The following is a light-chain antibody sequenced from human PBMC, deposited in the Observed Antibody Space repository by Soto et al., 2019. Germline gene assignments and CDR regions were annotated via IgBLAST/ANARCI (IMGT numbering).Light chain of an antibody. CDR1: QSVSSY. V-gene: IGKV3-20*01. CDR3: QQYGTSRT. CDR2: GAS. Sequence: EIVLTQSPGTLSLSPGERATLSCRASQSVSSYLAWYQQKPGQAPRRLIYGASSRATGIPDRFSGSGSGTDFTLTISRLEPEDFAVYYCQQYGTSRTFGQGTKGEIK. J-gene: IGKJ1*01.